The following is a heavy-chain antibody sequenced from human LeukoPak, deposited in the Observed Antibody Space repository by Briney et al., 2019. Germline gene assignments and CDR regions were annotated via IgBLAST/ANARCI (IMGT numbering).Heavy chain of an antibody. CDR2: IYYSGST. Sequence: SETLSLTCTVSGGSIRSSYYYWRWIRQPPGKGLEWIGYIYYSGSTNYNPSLKSRVTISVDTSKNQFSLKLSSVTAADTAVYCCARESLVGAQGSFGIWGQGTMVTVSS. D-gene: IGHD1-26*01. V-gene: IGHV4-61*01. CDR3: ARESLVGAQGSFGI. CDR1: GGSIRSSYYY. J-gene: IGHJ3*02.